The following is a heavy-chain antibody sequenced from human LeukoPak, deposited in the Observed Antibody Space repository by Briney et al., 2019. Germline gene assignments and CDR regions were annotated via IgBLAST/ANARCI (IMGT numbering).Heavy chain of an antibody. CDR2: IKQDGSEE. V-gene: IGHV3-7*01. CDR1: GFTFSSYW. Sequence: PGGSLRLSCAASGFTFSSYWMSWVRQAPGKGLEWVANIKQDGSEENFVDSVKGRFTISRDNAKKSLYLQMNSLRAEDTAVYYCARLQRITMAGPDYWYFDLWGRGTLVTVSS. D-gene: IGHD3-10*01. CDR3: ARLQRITMAGPDYWYFDL. J-gene: IGHJ2*01.